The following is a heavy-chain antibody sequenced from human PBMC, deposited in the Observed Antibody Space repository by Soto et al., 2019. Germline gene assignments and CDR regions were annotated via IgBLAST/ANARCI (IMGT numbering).Heavy chain of an antibody. D-gene: IGHD3-22*01. Sequence: PGGSLRLSCAASGFRFSRYWMSWVRLAPGKGLEWVANIRKDGSEIYYVDSVKGRFTIFRDNAKNSLYLQMDSLRAEDTVVYYCARATKYYSDDSGYFNDYWGQGT. V-gene: IGHV3-7*04. CDR3: ARATKYYSDDSGYFNDY. CDR1: GFRFSRYW. J-gene: IGHJ4*02. CDR2: IRKDGSEI.